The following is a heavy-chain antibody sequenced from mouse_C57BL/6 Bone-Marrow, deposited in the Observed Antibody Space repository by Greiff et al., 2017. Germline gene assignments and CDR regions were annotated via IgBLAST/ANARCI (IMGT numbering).Heavy chain of an antibody. CDR3: TTWGNYRFAY. J-gene: IGHJ3*01. CDR2: IDPENGDT. V-gene: IGHV14-4*01. Sequence: VQLQQSGAELVRPGASVKLSCTASGFNIKDDYMPWVKQRPEQGLEWIGWIDPENGDTEYASKFQGKATITADTSSNTAYLQLSSLTSEDTAVYYCTTWGNYRFAYWGQGTLVTVSA. CDR1: GFNIKDDY. D-gene: IGHD2-1*01.